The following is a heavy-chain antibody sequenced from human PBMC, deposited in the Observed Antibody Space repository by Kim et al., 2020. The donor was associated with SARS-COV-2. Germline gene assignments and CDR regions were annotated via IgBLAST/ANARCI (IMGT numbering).Heavy chain of an antibody. CDR1: GFSMSGNA. CDR3: XKDIXXXAFXX. J-gene: IGHJ4*02. Sequence: GGSLRLSCAASGFSMSGNAMSWVRQAPGKGLXWVAAXGGSDDRTDYADSVEGRXXISRDXXKNMXXLQXNSLXXXDTXVXYGXKDIXXXAFXXXGQ. CDR2: XGGSDDRT. V-gene: IGHV3-23*01.